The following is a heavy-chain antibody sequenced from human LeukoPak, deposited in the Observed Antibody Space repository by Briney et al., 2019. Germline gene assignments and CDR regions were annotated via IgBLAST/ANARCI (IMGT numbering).Heavy chain of an antibody. Sequence: ASVKVSCKASGGTFSSYAISWVRQAPGQGLEWMGGIIPIFGTANYAQKFQGRVTITTDESTSTAYMELSSLRSEDTAVYYCARDRLGNDAFDIWGQGTMVTVSS. CDR3: ARDRLGNDAFDI. CDR1: GGTFSSYA. CDR2: IIPIFGTA. D-gene: IGHD4-23*01. J-gene: IGHJ3*02. V-gene: IGHV1-69*05.